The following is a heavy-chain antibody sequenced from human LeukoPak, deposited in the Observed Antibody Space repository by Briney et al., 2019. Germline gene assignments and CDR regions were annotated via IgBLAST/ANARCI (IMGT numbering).Heavy chain of an antibody. CDR2: ISYDGSNK. Sequence: GGSLRLSCAASGFTFSSYGMHWVRQAPGKGLEWVAVISYDGSNKYYADSVKGRFTISRDNAKNSLYLQMNSLRAEDTAVYYCARGEGSYYGSGSYRGDYWGQGTLVTVSS. CDR1: GFTFSSYG. CDR3: ARGEGSYYGSGSYRGDY. V-gene: IGHV3-30*03. J-gene: IGHJ4*02. D-gene: IGHD3-10*01.